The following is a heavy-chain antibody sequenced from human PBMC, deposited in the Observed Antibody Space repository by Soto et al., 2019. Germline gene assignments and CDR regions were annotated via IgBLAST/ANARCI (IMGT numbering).Heavy chain of an antibody. CDR1: GFTFSSYA. D-gene: IGHD2-2*01. CDR2: ISWNSGSI. CDR3: AKDSSRVVVVPAATGGWFDP. J-gene: IGHJ5*02. V-gene: IGHV3-9*01. Sequence: SLRLSCAASGFTFSSYAMHWFRQAPGKGLEWVSGISWNSGSIGYADSVKGRFTISRDNAKNSLYLQMNSLRAEDTALYYCAKDSSRVVVVPAATGGWFDPWGQGTLVTVSS.